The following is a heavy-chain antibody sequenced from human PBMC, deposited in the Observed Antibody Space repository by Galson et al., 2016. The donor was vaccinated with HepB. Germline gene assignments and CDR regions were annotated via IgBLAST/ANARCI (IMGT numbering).Heavy chain of an antibody. CDR2: ISYSGST. D-gene: IGHD1-1*01. CDR3: ARRYNWNDTLFDY. Sequence: SETLSLTCTVSGDSISSTSYYWGWIRQPPGKGLEWIGSISYSGSTYYNPSLKSRVTISANTSKKQFSLKLSSGTAADTAVYYCARRYNWNDTLFDYWGQGTLVTVSS. J-gene: IGHJ4*02. CDR1: GDSISSTSYY. V-gene: IGHV4-39*01.